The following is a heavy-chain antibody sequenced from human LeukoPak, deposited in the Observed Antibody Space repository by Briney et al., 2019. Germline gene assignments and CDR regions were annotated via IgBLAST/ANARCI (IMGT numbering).Heavy chain of an antibody. CDR1: GGSISSYY. J-gene: IGHJ5*02. V-gene: IGHV4-4*09. CDR2: IYTSGST. Sequence: SETLSLTCTVSGGSISSYYWSWIRQPPGKGLEWIGYIYTSGSTNYNPSLKSRVTLSVDTSKNQSSLKLSSVTAADTAVYYCARQRSTSHQPGWFDPWGQGTLVTVSS. CDR3: ARQRSTSHQPGWFDP.